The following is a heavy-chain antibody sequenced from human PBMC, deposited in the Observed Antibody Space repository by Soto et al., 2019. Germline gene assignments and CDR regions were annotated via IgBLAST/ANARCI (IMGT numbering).Heavy chain of an antibody. J-gene: IGHJ3*02. CDR1: GGTFSSYA. V-gene: IGHV1-69*06. Sequence: SVKVSFKASGGTFSSYAISWVRQAPGQGLEWMGGIIPIFGTANYAQKFQGRVTITADKSTSTAYMELSSLRSEDTAVYYCARDKWDSSSPPGADAFDIWGQGTMVTVSS. CDR3: ARDKWDSSSPPGADAFDI. D-gene: IGHD6-6*01. CDR2: IIPIFGTA.